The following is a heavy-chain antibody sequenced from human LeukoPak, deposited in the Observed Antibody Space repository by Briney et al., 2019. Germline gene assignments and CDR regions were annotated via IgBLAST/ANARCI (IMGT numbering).Heavy chain of an antibody. V-gene: IGHV1-18*04. J-gene: IGHJ1*01. Sequence: ASVKVSCKASGYTFTSHYMHWVRQAPGQGLEWMGWILPHSGDTNYAQKLQGRVTMTTDTSTSTAYMELRSLRSDDTAVYYCARSPGYSYGYLQHWGQGTLVTVSS. CDR1: GYTFTSHY. CDR2: ILPHSGDT. CDR3: ARSPGYSYGYLQH. D-gene: IGHD5-18*01.